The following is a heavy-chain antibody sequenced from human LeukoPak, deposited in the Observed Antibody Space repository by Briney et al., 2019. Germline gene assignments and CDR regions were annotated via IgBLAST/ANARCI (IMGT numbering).Heavy chain of an antibody. CDR3: ARGATISETGYSDF. V-gene: IGHV4-34*01. CDR2: IDHRGDT. J-gene: IGHJ4*03. CDR1: GGSFSPYY. Sequence: PSETLSLTCAVYGGSFSPYYWSWIRQSPGKGLEWIAEIDHRGDTNYNPSVKSRVTISIDTSKNQFSLNMRSLSAADTAVYYCARGATISETGYSDFWGQGTLVTVSS. D-gene: IGHD5-24*01.